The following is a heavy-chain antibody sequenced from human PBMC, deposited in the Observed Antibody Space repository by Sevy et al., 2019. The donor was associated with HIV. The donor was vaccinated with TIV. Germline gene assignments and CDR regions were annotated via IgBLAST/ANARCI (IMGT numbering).Heavy chain of an antibody. CDR1: GFTFSSYS. J-gene: IGHJ4*02. CDR3: ARVKQPGIAAAGTFPYFDY. D-gene: IGHD6-13*01. V-gene: IGHV3-21*01. CDR2: ISSSSSYI. Sequence: GGSLRLSCAASGFTFSSYSMNWVRQAPGKGLEWVSSISSSSSYIYYADSVKGRFTISRDNAKNSLYLQMNSLRAEDTAVYDGARVKQPGIAAAGTFPYFDYWGQGTLVTVSS.